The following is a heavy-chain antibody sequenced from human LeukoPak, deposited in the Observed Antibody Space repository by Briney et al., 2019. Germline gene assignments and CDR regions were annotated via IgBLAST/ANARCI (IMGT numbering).Heavy chain of an antibody. CDR2: IKQDGSEK. CDR1: GFTFSNYA. D-gene: IGHD5-18*01. J-gene: IGHJ4*02. V-gene: IGHV3-7*01. Sequence: GGSLRLSCAASGFTFSNYAMNWVRQAPGKGLEWVANIKQDGSEKYYVDSVKGRFTISRDNAKNSLYLQMNSLRAEDTAVYYCARVLEYSYYQLYFDYWGQGTLVTVSS. CDR3: ARVLEYSYYQLYFDY.